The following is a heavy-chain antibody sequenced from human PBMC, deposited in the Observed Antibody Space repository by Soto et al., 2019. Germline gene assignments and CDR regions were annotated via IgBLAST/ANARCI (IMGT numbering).Heavy chain of an antibody. Sequence: QVHLVQSGGEVKKPGASVKVSCKASGYTLKNYGIGWVRQAPGLGPEWVGWIKVDNGDTKYAEKLQGRVTLTTDTSTSTAYMELRNLRSDDTAFYCCARSRYYFDYWGQGTLVTVSS. CDR2: IKVDNGDT. J-gene: IGHJ4*02. CDR1: GYTLKNYG. V-gene: IGHV1-18*01. CDR3: ARSRYYFDY.